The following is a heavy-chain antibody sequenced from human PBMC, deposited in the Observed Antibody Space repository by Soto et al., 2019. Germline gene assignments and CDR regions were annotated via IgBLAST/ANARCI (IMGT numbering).Heavy chain of an antibody. CDR1: GFTVSSNF. CDR3: ARDRIAAAGKVFATEV. Sequence: GGSLRLSCAASGFTVSSNFMSWVRQAPGKGLAWVSVIYNTGSTYYADSVKGRFTISRDNSRNTVYLQMDSLRAEDTAVYYCARDRIAAAGKVFATEVWGQGTTVTVSS. CDR2: IYNTGST. V-gene: IGHV3-53*01. J-gene: IGHJ6*02. D-gene: IGHD6-13*01.